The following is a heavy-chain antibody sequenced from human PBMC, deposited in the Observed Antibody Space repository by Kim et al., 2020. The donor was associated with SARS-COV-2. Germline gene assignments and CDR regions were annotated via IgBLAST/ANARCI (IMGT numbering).Heavy chain of an antibody. V-gene: IGHV1-2*06. D-gene: IGHD3-10*01. Sequence: ASVKVSCKASGYTFTGYYMHWVRQAPGQGLEWMGRINPNSGGTNYAQKFQGRVTMTRDTSISTAYMELSRLRSDDTAVYYCARGYYGSGRLDYWGQGTLVTVSS. J-gene: IGHJ4*02. CDR1: GYTFTGYY. CDR2: INPNSGGT. CDR3: ARGYYGSGRLDY.